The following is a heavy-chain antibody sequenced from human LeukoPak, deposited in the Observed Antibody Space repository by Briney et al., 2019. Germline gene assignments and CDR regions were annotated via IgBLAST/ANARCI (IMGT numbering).Heavy chain of an antibody. V-gene: IGHV4-34*01. CDR3: ARYYYYYMDV. CDR1: GGSFSGYY. Sequence: SETLSLTCAVYGGSFSGYYWSWIRQPPGKGLEWVGEINHSGSTNYNPSLKSRVTISVDTSKNQFSLKLSSVTAADTAVYYCARYYYYYMDVWGKGTTVTVSS. CDR2: INHSGST. J-gene: IGHJ6*03.